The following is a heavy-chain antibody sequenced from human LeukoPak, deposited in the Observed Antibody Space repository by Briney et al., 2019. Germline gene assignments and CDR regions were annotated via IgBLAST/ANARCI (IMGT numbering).Heavy chain of an antibody. V-gene: IGHV1-69*13. CDR2: IIPIFGTA. Sequence: SVKVSCKASGYTFTSYGISWVRQAPGQGLEWMGGIIPIFGTANYAQKFQGRVTITADESTSTAYMELSSLRSEDTAVYYCARDRRVGDYYGSGSYLSWYFDLWGRGTLVTVSS. CDR1: GYTFTSYG. D-gene: IGHD3-10*01. CDR3: ARDRRVGDYYGSGSYLSWYFDL. J-gene: IGHJ2*01.